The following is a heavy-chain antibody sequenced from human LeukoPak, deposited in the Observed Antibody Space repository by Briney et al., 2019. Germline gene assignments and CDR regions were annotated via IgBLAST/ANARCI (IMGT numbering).Heavy chain of an antibody. Sequence: PSDTLSLTCTVSGGSMSSYYWSWIRQPPGKGLEWIGYIYYSGSTNYNPSLKSRVTISVDTSKNQFSLKLSSVTAADTAVYYCARSTLFLGYCSGGSCPGAFDIWAKGQWSPSLQ. D-gene: IGHD2-15*01. V-gene: IGHV4-59*07. CDR1: GGSMSSYY. CDR2: IYYSGST. J-gene: IGHJ3*02. CDR3: ARSTLFLGYCSGGSCPGAFDI.